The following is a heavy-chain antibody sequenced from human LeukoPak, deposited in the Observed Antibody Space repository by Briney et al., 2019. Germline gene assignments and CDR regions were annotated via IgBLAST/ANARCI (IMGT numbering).Heavy chain of an antibody. J-gene: IGHJ4*02. CDR2: ISGSGDNT. CDR3: VKWTSYGMN. D-gene: IGHD3-10*01. V-gene: IGHV3-23*01. CDR1: GFTFSSQS. Sequence: PGGFLRLSCAASGFTFSSQSMTWVRQAPGKGLEWVSGISGSGDNTYYGDSVKGRFTISRDNSKSTMYLQMNSLRVEDTAVYYCVKWTSYGMNWGQGTLVTVSS.